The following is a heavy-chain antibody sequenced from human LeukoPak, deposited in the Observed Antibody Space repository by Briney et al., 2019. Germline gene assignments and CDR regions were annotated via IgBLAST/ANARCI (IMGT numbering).Heavy chain of an antibody. Sequence: GSLRLSCAASGFTFSSYSMNWIRQPPGKGLEWIGEINHSGSTNYNPSLKSRVTISVDTSKNQFSLKLSSVTAADTAVYYCARSRADSRGLRYYYYYMDVWGKGTTVTISS. J-gene: IGHJ6*03. V-gene: IGHV4-34*01. D-gene: IGHD3-22*01. CDR3: ARSRADSRGLRYYYYYMDV. CDR1: GFTFSSYS. CDR2: INHSGST.